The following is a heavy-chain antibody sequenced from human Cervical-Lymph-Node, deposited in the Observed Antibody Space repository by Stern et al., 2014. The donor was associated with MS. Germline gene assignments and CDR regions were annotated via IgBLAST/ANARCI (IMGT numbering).Heavy chain of an antibody. D-gene: IGHD5-18*01. J-gene: IGHJ5*02. V-gene: IGHV2-5*02. CDR2: IYWDDDK. Sequence: ESGPTLVKPTQTLTLTCTFSGFSLRTSGVAVGWIRQPPGKAPEWLALIYWDDDKRYSASLKSRLTITKDTPKNQVVLTMTNMDPVDTATYYCAHRHYSGWFDPWGQGILVTVSS. CDR3: AHRHYSGWFDP. CDR1: GFSLRTSGVA.